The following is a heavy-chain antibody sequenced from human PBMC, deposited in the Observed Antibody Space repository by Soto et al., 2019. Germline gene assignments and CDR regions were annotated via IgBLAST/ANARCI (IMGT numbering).Heavy chain of an antibody. CDR1: GFTFNRNA. J-gene: IGHJ3*01. V-gene: IGHV3-23*01. CDR2: ITGNSAFT. CDR3: AKNRDYDYDAFDV. D-gene: IGHD3-16*01. Sequence: EVQLLQSGGGLVQPGGSLRLSCAGSGFTFNRNAMSWVRQAPGKGLEWVSGITGNSAFTYYADSVKGRFTISRDNSKNTLYLQMNTLRVEDTAVYYCAKNRDYDYDAFDVWGQGPVVTVSS.